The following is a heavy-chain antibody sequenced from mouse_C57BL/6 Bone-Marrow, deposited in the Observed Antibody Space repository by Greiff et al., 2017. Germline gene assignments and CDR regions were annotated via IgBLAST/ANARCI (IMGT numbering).Heavy chain of an antibody. D-gene: IGHD2-2*01. J-gene: IGHJ3*01. V-gene: IGHV1-69*01. CDR1: GYTFTSYW. Sequence: QVQLQPPWAELVMPGASVKLSCKASGYTFTSYWMHWVKQRPGQGLEWIGEIDPSDSYTNYNQKFKGKSTLTVDKSSSTAYMQLSSLTSEDSAVYYCARRGVTTPLAYWGQGTLVTVSA. CDR2: IDPSDSYT. CDR3: ARRGVTTPLAY.